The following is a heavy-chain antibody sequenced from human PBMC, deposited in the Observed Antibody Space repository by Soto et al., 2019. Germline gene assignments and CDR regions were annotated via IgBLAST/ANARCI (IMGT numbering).Heavy chain of an antibody. V-gene: IGHV3-30-3*01. J-gene: IGHJ4*02. CDR1: GFTFSSYA. CDR2: ISYDGSNK. CDR3: AREYDSSGYYSLIDY. Sequence: QVQLVESGGGVVQPGRSLRLSCAASGFTFSSYAMHWVRQAPGNGLEWVAVISYDGSNKYYADSVKGRFTISRDNSKNTLYLQMNSLRAEDTAVYYCAREYDSSGYYSLIDYWGQGTLVTVSS. D-gene: IGHD3-22*01.